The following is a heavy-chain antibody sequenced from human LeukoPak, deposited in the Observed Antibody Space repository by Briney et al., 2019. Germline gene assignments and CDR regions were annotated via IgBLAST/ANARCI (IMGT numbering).Heavy chain of an antibody. CDR3: ARARYSNNWYFDAFDM. Sequence: ASVKVSCKASGYTFTTYDNTWVRQAPGQGLEGRGWISAYNENTNYAQKLQGRVTMTTDTSTSTAYMELRSLKSDDTAVYYCARARYSNNWYFDAFDMWGQGTMVTVSS. CDR2: ISAYNENT. J-gene: IGHJ3*02. CDR1: GYTFTTYD. D-gene: IGHD6-13*01. V-gene: IGHV1-18*04.